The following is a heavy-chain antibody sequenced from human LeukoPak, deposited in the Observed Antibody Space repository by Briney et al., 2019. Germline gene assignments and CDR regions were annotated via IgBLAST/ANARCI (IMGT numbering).Heavy chain of an antibody. J-gene: IGHJ4*02. D-gene: IGHD6-13*01. CDR2: IKHDGSEK. CDR1: GFTFSSYW. Sequence: GGSLRLSCAASGFTFSSYWMTWVRQAPGKGLEWVANIKHDGSEKYYLDSVKGRFTISRDNAKNSLYLQMNSLRAEDTAAYYCAKVYLGIAADECYFDYWGQGTLVTVSS. V-gene: IGHV3-7*03. CDR3: AKVYLGIAADECYFDY.